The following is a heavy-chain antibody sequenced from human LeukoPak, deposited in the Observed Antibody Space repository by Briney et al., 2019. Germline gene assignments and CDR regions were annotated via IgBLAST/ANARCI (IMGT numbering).Heavy chain of an antibody. Sequence: PGGSLRLSCAASGFTFSNAWMSWVRQAPGKGLEWVGHIKSKTDGGTTDYAAPVKGRFTISRDDSKNTLYLQMNSLKTEDTAVYYCTTEGLTSWFDPWGQGTLVTVSS. D-gene: IGHD1-1*01. CDR2: IKSKTDGGTT. CDR1: GFTFSNAW. CDR3: TTEGLTSWFDP. J-gene: IGHJ5*02. V-gene: IGHV3-15*01.